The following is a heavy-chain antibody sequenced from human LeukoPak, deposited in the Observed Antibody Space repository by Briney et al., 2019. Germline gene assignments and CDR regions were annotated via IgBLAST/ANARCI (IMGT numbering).Heavy chain of an antibody. V-gene: IGHV3-11*01. CDR2: INTSGDTI. J-gene: IGHJ4*02. CDR1: GFTLSDYY. D-gene: IGHD6-19*01. CDR3: ARDEKAVAY. Sequence: KAGGSLRLSCAASGFTLSDYYMSWIRQAPGKGLEWISYINTSGDTIYYVDSVKGRFTISRDNAKNSLYLQMNSLRAEDTAVYYCARDEKAVAYWGQGTLVTVSS.